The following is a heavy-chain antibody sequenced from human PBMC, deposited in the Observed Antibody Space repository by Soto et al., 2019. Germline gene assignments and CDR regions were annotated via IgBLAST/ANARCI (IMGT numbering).Heavy chain of an antibody. D-gene: IGHD3-3*01. J-gene: IGHJ6*03. V-gene: IGHV3-21*01. CDR3: ASETYYDFWSDYYYYYYMDV. CDR1: GFTFSSYS. CDR2: ISSSSSYI. Sequence: SLRLSCAASGFTFSSYSMNWVRQAPGKGLEWVSSISSSSSYIYYADSVKGRFTISRDNAKNSLYLQMNSLRAEDTAVYYCASETYYDFWSDYYYYYYMDVWGKGTTVTVSS.